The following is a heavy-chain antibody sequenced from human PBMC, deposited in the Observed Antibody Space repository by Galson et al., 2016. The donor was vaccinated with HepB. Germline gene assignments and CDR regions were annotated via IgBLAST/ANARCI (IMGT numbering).Heavy chain of an antibody. CDR1: GFAFSSYP. J-gene: IGHJ6*02. CDR3: ARGSAAGTWGYGMGV. CDR2: ISYDGSIE. D-gene: IGHD6-13*01. Sequence: SLRLSCAASGFAFSSYPMHWVRQAPGKGLEWVAVISYDGSIEYYADSVKGRFTFSRDNPKNTVYLQMNSLRPEETAVYYCARGSAAGTWGYGMGVWGQGTTVSVSS. V-gene: IGHV3-30*04.